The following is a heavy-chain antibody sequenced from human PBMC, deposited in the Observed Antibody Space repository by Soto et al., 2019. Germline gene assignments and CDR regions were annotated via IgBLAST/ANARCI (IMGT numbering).Heavy chain of an antibody. CDR3: AIDLWWYTH. CDR2: ISGGGSGA. J-gene: IGHJ4*02. V-gene: IGHV3-23*01. D-gene: IGHD2-15*01. Sequence: EVQLLESGGGLVQPGGSLRLSCTASGFTFSDHAMTWVRQAPGKGLEWLSGISGGGSGAYYADSLKGRFTVSRANSNNTLFLQMDSLRVEDTAVYYGAIDLWWYTHWGQGTLVTVSS. CDR1: GFTFSDHA.